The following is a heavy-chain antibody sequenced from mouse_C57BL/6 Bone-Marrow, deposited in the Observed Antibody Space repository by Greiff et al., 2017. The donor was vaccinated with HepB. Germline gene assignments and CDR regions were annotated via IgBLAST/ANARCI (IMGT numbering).Heavy chain of an antibody. Sequence: EVKLVESGGGLVKPGGSLKLSCAASGFTFSSYAMSWVRQTPEKRLEWVATISDGGSYTYYPDNVKGRFTISRDNAKNNLYLQMSHLKSEDTAMYYCGYDYDEGWGQGTSVTVSS. D-gene: IGHD2-4*01. CDR3: GYDYDEG. J-gene: IGHJ4*01. V-gene: IGHV5-4*03. CDR1: GFTFSSYA. CDR2: ISDGGSYT.